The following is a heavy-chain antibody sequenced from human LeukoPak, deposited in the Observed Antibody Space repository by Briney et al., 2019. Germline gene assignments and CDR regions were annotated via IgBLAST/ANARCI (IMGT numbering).Heavy chain of an antibody. D-gene: IGHD2-2*01. V-gene: IGHV3-30*18. Sequence: GRSLRLSCAASGFTFSSYGMHWVRQAPGKGLEWVAVISYDGSNKYYADSVKGRFTISRDNSKNTLYLQMNSLRAEDTAVYYCAKDGRGFAYCSSTSCYFDYCGQGTLVTVSS. CDR1: GFTFSSYG. CDR2: ISYDGSNK. CDR3: AKDGRGFAYCSSTSCYFDY. J-gene: IGHJ4*02.